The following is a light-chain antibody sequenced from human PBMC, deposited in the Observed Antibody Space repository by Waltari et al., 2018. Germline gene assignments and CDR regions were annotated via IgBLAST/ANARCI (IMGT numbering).Light chain of an antibody. V-gene: IGKV2-29*02. CDR3: MQTLQTPLT. CDR1: ESLLFSNGKTY. CDR2: EVS. Sequence: DIVMTQTPLSLSVTPGQPASTSCKSIESLLFSNGKTYMYWFLQRPGQSPQLLIYEVSSRLSGVPDRFSGSGSGTDFTLKISRVEAEDVGIYYCMQTLQTPLTFGGGTKVEI. J-gene: IGKJ4*01.